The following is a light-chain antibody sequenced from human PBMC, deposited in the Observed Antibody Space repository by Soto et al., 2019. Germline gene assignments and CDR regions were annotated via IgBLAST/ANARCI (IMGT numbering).Light chain of an antibody. V-gene: IGLV2-14*03. J-gene: IGLJ1*01. CDR1: SSDVGAYNS. CDR3: SSYTCSSTYV. Sequence: QSALTQPASVSGSPGQSIAISCTGTSSDVGAYNSVSWYQQHPGRAPKLMIHDVSNRPSGVSNRFSVSKSGNTASLTISGLQAEDEADYYCSSYTCSSTYVFGTGTKLTVL. CDR2: DVS.